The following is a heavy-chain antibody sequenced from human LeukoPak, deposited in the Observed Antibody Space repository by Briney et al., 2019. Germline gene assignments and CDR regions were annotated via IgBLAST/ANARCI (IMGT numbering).Heavy chain of an antibody. CDR2: ISSSSSYI. D-gene: IGHD6-19*01. Sequence: PGGSLRLSCAASGFTFSSYSMNWVRQAPGKGLEWVSSISSSSSYIYYADSVKGRFTISRDNAKNSLYLQMNSLRAEDTAVYYCARTTVTVAGGGRGEVYWGQGTLVTVSS. J-gene: IGHJ4*02. CDR3: ARTTVTVAGGGRGEVY. V-gene: IGHV3-21*01. CDR1: GFTFSSYS.